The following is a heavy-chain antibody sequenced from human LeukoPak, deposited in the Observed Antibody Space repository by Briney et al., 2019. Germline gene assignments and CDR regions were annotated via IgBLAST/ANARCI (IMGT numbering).Heavy chain of an antibody. CDR1: GYTFTSYD. D-gene: IGHD3-22*01. Sequence: ASVKVSCKASGYTFTSYDINWVRQATGQGLEWMGWMNPNSGNTGYAQKFQGRVTMTRNTSISTAYMELSCLRSEDTAVYYCARALQRGYYYDSSGYYFSDYWGQGTLVTVSS. CDR2: MNPNSGNT. CDR3: ARALQRGYYYDSSGYYFSDY. J-gene: IGHJ4*02. V-gene: IGHV1-8*01.